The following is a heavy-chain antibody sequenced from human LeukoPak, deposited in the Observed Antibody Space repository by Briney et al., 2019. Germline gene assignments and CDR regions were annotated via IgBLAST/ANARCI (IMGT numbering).Heavy chain of an antibody. CDR1: GFTFRSHW. D-gene: IGHD6-13*01. V-gene: IGHV3-7*01. CDR2: IKEDGSAK. J-gene: IGHJ6*03. CDR3: AREGYYFMDV. Sequence: PGGSLRLSCAASGFTFRSHWMSWVRQAPGKGLEWVANIKEDGSAKYRVDSVKGRLTISRDNAKNSLYLQMNSLRVEDTAVYYCAREGYYFMDVWGTGTTVTVSS.